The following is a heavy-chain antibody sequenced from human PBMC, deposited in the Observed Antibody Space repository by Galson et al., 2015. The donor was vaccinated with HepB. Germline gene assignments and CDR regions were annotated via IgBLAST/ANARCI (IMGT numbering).Heavy chain of an antibody. CDR2: TSAYNGNT. D-gene: IGHD2-21*02. J-gene: IGHJ3*02. CDR3: ARAGGAYCGGDCYSLEDAFDI. CDR1: GYTFTSYG. V-gene: IGHV1-18*04. Sequence: SVKVSCKASGYTFTSYGIRWVRQAPGQGLEWMGWTSAYNGNTNYAQKLQGRVTTTTDTSTSTAYMELRSLRSDDTAVYYCARAGGAYCGGDCYSLEDAFDIWGQGTMVTVSS.